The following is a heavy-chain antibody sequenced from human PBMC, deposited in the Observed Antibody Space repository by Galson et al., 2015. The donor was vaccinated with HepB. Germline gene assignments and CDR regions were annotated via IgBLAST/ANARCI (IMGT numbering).Heavy chain of an antibody. D-gene: IGHD6-13*01. CDR3: TRGILASGNVH. Sequence: CAISGDSVSSNSTAWNWIRQSPSRGLEWLGKTFYRSKWYHESAVSVRSRITFYPDTSKNQLSLQLKSVTPEDTAVYYCTRGILASGNVHWGQGTLVTVSS. CDR1: GDSVSSNSTA. V-gene: IGHV6-1*01. J-gene: IGHJ1*01. CDR2: TFYRSKWYH.